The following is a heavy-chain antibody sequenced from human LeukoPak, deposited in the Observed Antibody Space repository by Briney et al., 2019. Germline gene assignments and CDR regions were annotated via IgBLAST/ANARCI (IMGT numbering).Heavy chain of an antibody. J-gene: IGHJ4*02. CDR3: ARALGPTEWELLFYFDC. V-gene: IGHV3-11*01. Sequence: PAGSLRLSCAASGFTFSDYYMSWIRQAPGKGLEWVSYISSSGSTIYYADSVKGRFTISRDNAKNSLYLQMNSLRAEDTAVYYCARALGPTEWELLFYFDCWGQGTLVTVSS. D-gene: IGHD1-26*01. CDR2: ISSSGSTI. CDR1: GFTFSDYY.